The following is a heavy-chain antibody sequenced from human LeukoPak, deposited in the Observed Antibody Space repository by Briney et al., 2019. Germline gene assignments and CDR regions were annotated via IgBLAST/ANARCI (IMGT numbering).Heavy chain of an antibody. V-gene: IGHV3-30*04. J-gene: IGHJ4*02. Sequence: GRSLRLSCAASGFTFSSYAMHWVRQAPGKGLEWVAVISYDGSNKYYADSVKGRFTISRDNSKNTLYLQMNSLRAEDTAVYYCAKDRGSYYGGFDSWGQGTLVTVSS. CDR1: GFTFSSYA. CDR2: ISYDGSNK. D-gene: IGHD1-26*01. CDR3: AKDRGSYYGGFDS.